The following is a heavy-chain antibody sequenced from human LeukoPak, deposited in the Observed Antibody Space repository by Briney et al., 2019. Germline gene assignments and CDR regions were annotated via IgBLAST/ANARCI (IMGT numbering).Heavy chain of an antibody. CDR2: ISWNSGSI. V-gene: IGHV3-9*01. Sequence: GGSLRLSCAASGFTFDDYAMHWVRQAPGKGLEWVSGISWNSGSIGYADSVKGRFTISRDNAKNSLYLQMNSLRAEDTALYYCAKDGAAAAGTLLFDYWGQGTLVTVSS. CDR3: AKDGAAAAGTLLFDY. J-gene: IGHJ4*02. CDR1: GFTFDDYA. D-gene: IGHD6-13*01.